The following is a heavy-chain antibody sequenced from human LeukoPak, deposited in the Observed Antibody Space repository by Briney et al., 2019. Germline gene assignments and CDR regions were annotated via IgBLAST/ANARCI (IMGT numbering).Heavy chain of an antibody. D-gene: IGHD2-2*01. CDR2: ISSSGTTI. CDR1: GFTFSSCS. Sequence: GGSLRLSCAASGFTFSSCSMNWVRQAPGKGLEWVSYISSSGTTIYYADSVKGRFTISRDNAKNSLYLQMNSLRAEDTAVYYCARRYCSSTSCLIDYWGQGTLVTVSS. J-gene: IGHJ4*02. CDR3: ARRYCSSTSCLIDY. V-gene: IGHV3-48*04.